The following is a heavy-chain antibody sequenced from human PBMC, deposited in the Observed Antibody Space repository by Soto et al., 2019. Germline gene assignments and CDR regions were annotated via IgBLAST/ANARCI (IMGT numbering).Heavy chain of an antibody. V-gene: IGHV3-23*01. D-gene: IGHD1-7*01. J-gene: IGHJ3*02. CDR2: ITATGGTT. CDR1: GFTFSSYS. CDR3: AKCMQAYWNYDAHHI. Sequence: QSGGSLRLSCAASGFTFSSYSMSWVRQAPGKGLEWVAHITATGGTTYYADSVKGRFTISRDTSRNTLYLHMNSLRAEDTALYYCAKCMQAYWNYDAHHIWGQGTMVTVSS.